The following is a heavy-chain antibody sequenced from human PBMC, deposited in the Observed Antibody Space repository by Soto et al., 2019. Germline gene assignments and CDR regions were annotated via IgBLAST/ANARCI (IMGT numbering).Heavy chain of an antibody. D-gene: IGHD6-19*01. V-gene: IGHV3-23*01. CDR1: GFTFSSYA. CDR3: AKDRIAVAAPADYYYYGMDV. Sequence: GGSLRLSCAASGFTFSSYAMSWVRQAPGKGLEWVSAISGSGGSTYYADSVKGRFTISRDNSKNTLYLQMNSLRAEDTAVYYCAKDRIAVAAPADYYYYGMDVWGQGTRSPSP. CDR2: ISGSGGST. J-gene: IGHJ6*02.